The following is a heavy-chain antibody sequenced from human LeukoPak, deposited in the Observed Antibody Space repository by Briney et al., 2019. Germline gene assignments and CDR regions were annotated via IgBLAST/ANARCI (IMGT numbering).Heavy chain of an antibody. CDR2: INPSGGST. D-gene: IGHD4-23*01. Sequence: EASVKVSCKASGYTFTSYYMHWVRQAPGQGLEWMGIINPSGGSTNYAQKFQGRVTMTRDTSTSTVYMELSGLTFDDTAVYYCAAELYGGNSDCCNFEMWGRGTLVTVSS. J-gene: IGHJ3*02. CDR1: GYTFTSYY. V-gene: IGHV1-46*01. CDR3: AAELYGGNSDCCNFEM.